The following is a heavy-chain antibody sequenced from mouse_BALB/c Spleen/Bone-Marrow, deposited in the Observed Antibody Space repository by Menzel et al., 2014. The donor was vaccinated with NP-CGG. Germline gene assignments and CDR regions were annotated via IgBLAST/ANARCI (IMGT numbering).Heavy chain of an antibody. CDR2: IWGDGSK. CDR1: GLSLTNYG. J-gene: IGHJ4*01. Sequence: VQGVESGPGLVAPSQSLSITCPVSGLSLTNYGVSWVRQPPGKGLAWLGAIWGDGSKNYHSALISRLSISKDTSKCQVFLKLNILQTDDTATYYCAKWEYCGYNDAKDYWGQGTSVTVPS. V-gene: IGHV2-3*01. D-gene: IGHD1-2*01. CDR3: AKWEYCGYNDAKDY.